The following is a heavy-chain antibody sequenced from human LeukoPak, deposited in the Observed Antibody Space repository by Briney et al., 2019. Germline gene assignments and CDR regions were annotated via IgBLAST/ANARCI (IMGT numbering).Heavy chain of an antibody. V-gene: IGHV4-39*07. CDR3: ARGPMVRGVTYYYYYYMDV. J-gene: IGHJ6*03. D-gene: IGHD3-10*01. CDR2: INHSGST. Sequence: SETLSLTCTVSGDSISTSNSYWGWIRQPPGKGLEWIGEINHSGSTNYNPSLKSRVTISVDTSKNQFSLKLSSVTAADTAVYYCARGPMVRGVTYYYYYYMDVWGKGTTVTVSS. CDR1: GDSISTSNSY.